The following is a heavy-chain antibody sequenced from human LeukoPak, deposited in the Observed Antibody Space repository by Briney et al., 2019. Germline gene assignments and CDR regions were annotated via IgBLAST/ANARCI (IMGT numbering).Heavy chain of an antibody. J-gene: IGHJ3*02. Sequence: PSETLSLTCTVSGGSISSYYWGWIRQPPGKGLEWIGYIYYSGSTNYNPSLKSRVTISVDTSKNQFSLKLSSVTAADTAVYYCARSRGSRDAFDIWGQGTMVTVSS. CDR3: ARSRGSRDAFDI. CDR2: IYYSGST. V-gene: IGHV4-59*01. D-gene: IGHD1-26*01. CDR1: GGSISSYY.